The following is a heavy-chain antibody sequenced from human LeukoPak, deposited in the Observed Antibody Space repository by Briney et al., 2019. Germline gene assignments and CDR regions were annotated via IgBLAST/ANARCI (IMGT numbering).Heavy chain of an antibody. Sequence: PGGSLRLSCAASGFTFSSHWKSWVRHARGTGLGSVANIKQDGREKYYVASVKGRFTISRDNAKNSLYLQMNSLRAEDTAVYYCARVEDYDILTGFDYWGQGTLVTVSS. D-gene: IGHD3-9*01. CDR1: GFTFSSHW. CDR3: ARVEDYDILTGFDY. V-gene: IGHV3-7*01. J-gene: IGHJ4*02. CDR2: IKQDGREK.